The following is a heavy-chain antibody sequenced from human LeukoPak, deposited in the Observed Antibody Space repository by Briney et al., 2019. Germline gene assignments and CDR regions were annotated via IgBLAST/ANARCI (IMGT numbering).Heavy chain of an antibody. J-gene: IGHJ4*02. CDR1: GDSISRNY. Sequence: SETLSLTCSVSGDSISRNYWTWIRQPPGKGLEWIGHFCYSGSTSYNPSLKSRVTISADTSKNQFSLKLTSVTAADTAVYYCADRDGVYWGQGILVTVSS. CDR2: FCYSGST. V-gene: IGHV4-59*01. CDR3: ADRDGVY. D-gene: IGHD5-24*01.